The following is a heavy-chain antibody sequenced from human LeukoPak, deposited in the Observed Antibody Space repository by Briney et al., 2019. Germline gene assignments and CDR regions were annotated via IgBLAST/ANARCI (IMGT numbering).Heavy chain of an antibody. D-gene: IGHD3-9*01. J-gene: IGHJ4*02. Sequence: GGSLRLSCAASGFTFSSYAMSWVRQAPGKGQERVSAISGSGGSTYYADSVKGRFTISRDNSKNTLYLQMNSLRAEDTAVYYCAKDGDILTGAFDYWGQGTLVTVSS. CDR3: AKDGDILTGAFDY. CDR1: GFTFSSYA. CDR2: ISGSGGST. V-gene: IGHV3-23*01.